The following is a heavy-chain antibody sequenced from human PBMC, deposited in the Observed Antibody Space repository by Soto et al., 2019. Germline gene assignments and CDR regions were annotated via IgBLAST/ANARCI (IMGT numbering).Heavy chain of an antibody. Sequence: SETLSLTCAVSSGSIDNVYWWSWVRQSPGKGLEWNGETSYYWVTNFNPFLEGRVTILIDKFKNQFYLDLNSVTAADSAMYYCTRRGGWSPPSADWGPGTLVTVS. CDR3: TRRGGWSPPSAD. CDR2: TSYYWVT. V-gene: IGHV4-4*02. J-gene: IGHJ4*02. D-gene: IGHD6-19*01. CDR1: SGSIDNVYW.